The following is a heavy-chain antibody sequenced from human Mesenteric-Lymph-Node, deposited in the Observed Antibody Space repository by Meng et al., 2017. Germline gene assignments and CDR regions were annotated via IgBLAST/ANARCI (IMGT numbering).Heavy chain of an antibody. D-gene: IGHD2-15*01. Sequence: GGSLRLSCAASGFTFSSYGMHWVRQAPGKGLEWVAVIWYDGSNKYYADSVKGRFTISRDNSKNTLYLQMNSLRAEDTAVYYCARDWSGGSWHGFFDYWGQGTLVTVSS. V-gene: IGHV3-33*01. CDR1: GFTFSSYG. CDR3: ARDWSGGSWHGFFDY. J-gene: IGHJ4*02. CDR2: IWYDGSNK.